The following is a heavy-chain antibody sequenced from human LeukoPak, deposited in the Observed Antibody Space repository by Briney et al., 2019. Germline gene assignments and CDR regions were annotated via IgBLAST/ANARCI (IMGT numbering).Heavy chain of an antibody. CDR1: GYTFTNYR. Sequence: GASVKVSCKASGYTFTNYRISWVRQAPGQGLEWMGWISAYKGNTNYAQKVQGRVTMTADTSTSTAYMELRSLRSDDTAVYYCARDPTSPRRYYDSSGYLDYWGQGTLVTVSS. CDR3: ARDPTSPRRYYDSSGYLDY. D-gene: IGHD3-22*01. CDR2: ISAYKGNT. V-gene: IGHV1-18*01. J-gene: IGHJ4*02.